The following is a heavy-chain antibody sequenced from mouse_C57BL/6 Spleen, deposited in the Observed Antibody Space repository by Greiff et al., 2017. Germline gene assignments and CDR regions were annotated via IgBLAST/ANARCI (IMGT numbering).Heavy chain of an antibody. V-gene: IGHV5-15*01. D-gene: IGHD1-1*01. CDR2: ISNLAYSI. CDR1: GFTFSDYG. J-gene: IGHJ2*01. CDR3: ARHGEYYCSSYPYYFDY. Sequence: EVKLVESGGGLVQPGGSLKLSCAASGFTFSDYGMAWVRQAPRKGPEWVAFISNLAYSIYYADTVTGRFTISRENAKNTLYLEMSSLRSEDTAMYYCARHGEYYCSSYPYYFDYWGQGTTLTVSS.